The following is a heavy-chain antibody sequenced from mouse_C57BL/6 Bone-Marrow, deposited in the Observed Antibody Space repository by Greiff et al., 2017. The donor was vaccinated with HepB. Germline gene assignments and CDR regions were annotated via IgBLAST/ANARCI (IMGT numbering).Heavy chain of an antibody. D-gene: IGHD2-3*01. V-gene: IGHV1-59*01. J-gene: IGHJ3*01. CDR2: IDPSDSYT. CDR3: ARWLLRAWFAY. CDR1: GYTFTSYW. Sequence: QVQLKQPGAELVRPGTSVKLSCKASGYTFTSYWMHWVKQRPGQGLEWIGVIDPSDSYTNYNQKFKGKATLTVDTSSSTAYMQLSSLTSEDSAVYYCARWLLRAWFAYWGQGTLVTVSA.